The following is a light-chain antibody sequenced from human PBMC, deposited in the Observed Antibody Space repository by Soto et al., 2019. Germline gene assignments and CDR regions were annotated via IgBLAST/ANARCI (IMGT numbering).Light chain of an antibody. CDR1: SSDVGGYNY. V-gene: IGLV2-8*01. CDR3: SSYAGRNTLE. CDR2: EVS. Sequence: QSALTQPPSASGSPGQSVTISCTGTSSDVGGYNYVSWYQQHPGKVPKLMIYEVSKRPSGVPDRFSGSKSGNTASLTVSRLQAEDEADYYCSSYAGRNTLELGGGTQRTVL. J-gene: IGLJ2*01.